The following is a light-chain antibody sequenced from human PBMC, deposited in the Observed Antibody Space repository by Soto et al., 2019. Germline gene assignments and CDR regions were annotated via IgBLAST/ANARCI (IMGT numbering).Light chain of an antibody. CDR1: QGIYTY. V-gene: IGKV1-9*01. Sequence: DIQLTQSPSFLSASVGDRVTITCRASQGIYTYLACYQQKPGKAPELLIYAASTLQSGVPSRFSGSGSGTEFTLTISSLQPEDFDTYYCQHHNSHPWTFGQETNVEIK. CDR2: AAS. J-gene: IGKJ1*01. CDR3: QHHNSHPWT.